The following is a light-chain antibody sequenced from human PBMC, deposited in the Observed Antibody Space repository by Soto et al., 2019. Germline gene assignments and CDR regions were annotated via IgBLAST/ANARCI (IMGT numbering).Light chain of an antibody. CDR2: DAS. CDR3: QQRSNWPPFT. Sequence: EIVLTQSPATLSLSPGERATLSCRASQSVSSYLAWYQQKPGQAPRLLIYDASNRATGIPARFSGSGSGTDFTLPTSSLEPEDFAVFSCQQRSNWPPFTFGPGTRVDIK. CDR1: QSVSSY. V-gene: IGKV3-11*01. J-gene: IGKJ3*01.